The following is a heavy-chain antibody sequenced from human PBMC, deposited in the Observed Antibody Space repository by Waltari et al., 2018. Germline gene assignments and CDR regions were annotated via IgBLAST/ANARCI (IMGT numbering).Heavy chain of an antibody. J-gene: IGHJ4*02. CDR2: VRGDGRT. CDR3: ARDRGRGLYLDT. CDR1: GDSMGSPDC. Sequence: QLQLQESGPGLVRPSGTLSLICAVSGDSMGSPDCWSWVRQPPGKGREWIGQVRGDGRTNYNPSFASRVIISLDTSTHHFALEVTSATAADTALYYCARDRGRGLYLDTWGQGILVTVAP. D-gene: IGHD2-15*01. V-gene: IGHV4-4*02.